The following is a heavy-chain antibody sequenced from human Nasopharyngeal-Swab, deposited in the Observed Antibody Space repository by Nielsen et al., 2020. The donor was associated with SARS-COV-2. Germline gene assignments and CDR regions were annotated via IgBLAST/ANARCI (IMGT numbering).Heavy chain of an antibody. CDR2: IFSRDEK. CDR3: ARITQDIWSGYYMFGLRHFDY. J-gene: IGHJ4*02. Sequence: WIRQPPGKALEWLAHIFSRDEKYYTSSLKSRLTVSKDTSKSQVVLTMTNMDPVDTATYYCARITQDIWSGYYMFGLRHFDYWGQGTLVTVSS. D-gene: IGHD3-3*01. V-gene: IGHV2-26*01.